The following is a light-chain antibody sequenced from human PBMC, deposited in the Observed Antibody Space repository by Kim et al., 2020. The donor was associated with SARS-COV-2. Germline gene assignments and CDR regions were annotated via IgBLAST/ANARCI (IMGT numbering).Light chain of an antibody. CDR1: RNVDHF. CDR3: QQSDSNLFT. V-gene: IGKV1-39*01. CDR2: GSS. J-gene: IGKJ2*01. Sequence: DVQMTQSPSSLSASVGDTVTITCRASRNVDHFLNWYQHKEGNAPKLLIYGSSTSQRGVPSRFTGSGSGTFFTLTINSLQREDFGTYYCQQSDSNLFTFGQGTKLEI.